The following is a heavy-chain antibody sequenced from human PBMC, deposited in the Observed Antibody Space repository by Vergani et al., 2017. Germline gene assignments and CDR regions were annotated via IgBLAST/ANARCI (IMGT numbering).Heavy chain of an antibody. J-gene: IGHJ5*02. Sequence: QVQLVQSGAEVKKPGASVKVSCKASGYTFTGYYMHWVRQAPGQGLEWIGWINPNSGGTNYAQKCQGRVTMTRDTSIRTAYMELGRLRSDATAVYYCARDYGYCSSTSCPNWFDPWGQGTLVTVSS. D-gene: IGHD2-2*01. CDR1: GYTFTGYY. CDR2: INPNSGGT. V-gene: IGHV1-2*02. CDR3: ARDYGYCSSTSCPNWFDP.